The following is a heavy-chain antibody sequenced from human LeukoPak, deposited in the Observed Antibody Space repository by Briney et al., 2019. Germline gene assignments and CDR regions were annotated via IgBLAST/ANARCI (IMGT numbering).Heavy chain of an antibody. J-gene: IGHJ3*02. V-gene: IGHV1-2*04. CDR2: INPNSGGT. Sequence: ASVKVSCKASGYTFTSYDINWVRQAPGQGLEWMGWINPNSGGTNYAQKFQGWVTMTRDTSISTAYMELSRLRSDDTAVYYCARDIFYDSSGWDAFDIWGQGTMVTVSS. CDR3: ARDIFYDSSGWDAFDI. D-gene: IGHD3-22*01. CDR1: GYTFTSYD.